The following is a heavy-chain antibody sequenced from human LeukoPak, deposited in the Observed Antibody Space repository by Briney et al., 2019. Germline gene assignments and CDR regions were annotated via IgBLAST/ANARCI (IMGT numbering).Heavy chain of an antibody. CDR1: GFTFSSYS. CDR3: ARERGGWRGSYFDY. CDR2: ISSSSSYI. J-gene: IGHJ4*02. D-gene: IGHD1-26*01. Sequence: PGGSLRLSCAASGFTFSSYSMNWVRQAPGKGLEWVSSISSSSSYIYYADSVKVRFTISRDNAKNSLYLQMNSLRAEDTAVYYCARERGGWRGSYFDYWGQGTLVTVSS. V-gene: IGHV3-21*01.